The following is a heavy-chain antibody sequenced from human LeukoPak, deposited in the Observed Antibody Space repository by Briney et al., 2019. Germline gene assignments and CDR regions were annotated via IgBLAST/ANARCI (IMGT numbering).Heavy chain of an antibody. CDR2: ISYDGSNK. V-gene: IGHV3-30*18. D-gene: IGHD5-18*01. CDR1: GFTFSSYG. J-gene: IGHJ4*02. Sequence: PGRSLRLSCAASGFTFSSYGMHWVRQAPGKGLEWVAVISYDGSNKYYADSVKGRFTISRDNSKNTLYLQMNSLRAEDTAVYYCAKDGGYPIPPYYFDYWGQGTLVTVSS. CDR3: AKDGGYPIPPYYFDY.